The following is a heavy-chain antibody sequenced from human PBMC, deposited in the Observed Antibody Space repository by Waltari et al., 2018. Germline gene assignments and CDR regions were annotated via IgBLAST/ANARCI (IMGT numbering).Heavy chain of an antibody. CDR1: GGSFSGYY. J-gene: IGHJ4*02. V-gene: IGHV4-34*01. CDR3: AKGGPYDFWSGYYSR. CDR2: INHSGST. D-gene: IGHD3-3*01. Sequence: QVQLQQWGAGLLKPSETLSLTCAVYGGSFSGYYWSWSRQPPGKGLEWIGEINHSGSTNYNPSLKSRVTISVDTSKNQFSLKLSSVTAADTAVYYCAKGGPYDFWSGYYSRWGQGTLVTVSS.